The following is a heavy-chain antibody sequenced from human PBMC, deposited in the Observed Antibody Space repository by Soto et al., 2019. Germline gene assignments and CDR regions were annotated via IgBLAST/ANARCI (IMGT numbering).Heavy chain of an antibody. CDR1: GGSISSSSYY. D-gene: IGHD6-19*01. V-gene: IGHV4-39*01. CDR2: IYYSGST. Sequence: PLETLSLTCTVSGGSISSSSYYWGWIRQPPGKGLEWIGSIYYSGSTYYNPSLKSRVTISVDTSKNQFSLKLSSVTAADTAVYYCARHGLYSSGWYAAFDIWGQGTMVTVSS. J-gene: IGHJ3*02. CDR3: ARHGLYSSGWYAAFDI.